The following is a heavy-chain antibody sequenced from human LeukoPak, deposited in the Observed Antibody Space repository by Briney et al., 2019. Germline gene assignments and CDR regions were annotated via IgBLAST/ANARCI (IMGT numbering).Heavy chain of an antibody. J-gene: IGHJ4*02. D-gene: IGHD5-24*01. CDR2: IKEDGSEK. Sequence: GGSLRLSCAAPGFTVSSNYMSWVRQAPGKGLEWVANIKEDGSEKYYVDSVKGRFTISRDNAKNSLYLQMNILRGEDTAVYYCARDRGWLTFDYWGQGTLVTVSS. CDR3: ARDRGWLTFDY. CDR1: GFTVSSNY. V-gene: IGHV3-7*01.